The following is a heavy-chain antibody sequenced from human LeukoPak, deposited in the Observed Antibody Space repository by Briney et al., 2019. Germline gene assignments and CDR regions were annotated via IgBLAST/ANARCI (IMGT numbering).Heavy chain of an antibody. CDR2: VIYSGRT. J-gene: IGHJ5*02. D-gene: IGHD2-2*01. Sequence: SDTLSLTCTVSGDSMSSYHWSWLRQPPGKGLESIGYVIYSGRTNYNPSLKSRVIISVDKSKNQFSLKVNSVTAADTAVYYSATHRVVASAGWFDPGGQGTLVTVSS. CDR3: ATHRVVASAGWFDP. V-gene: IGHV4-59*08. CDR1: GDSMSSYH.